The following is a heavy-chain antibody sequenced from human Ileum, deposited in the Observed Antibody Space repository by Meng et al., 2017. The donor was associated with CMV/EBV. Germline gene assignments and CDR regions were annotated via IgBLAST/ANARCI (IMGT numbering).Heavy chain of an antibody. CDR2: IYTSGTT. V-gene: IGHV4-4*07. CDR3: ARNYGSGNWNFFHY. CDR1: GGSISNYY. J-gene: IGHJ4*02. D-gene: IGHD3-10*01. Sequence: LPESGPGLVRPADTLALTCYVSGGSISNYYWSWIRQPAGKGLEWIAHIYTSGTTNYNPSLKSRVTMSVDTSRNQFSLKLTSVTAADTAVYYCARNYGSGNWNFFHYWGQGTLVTVSS.